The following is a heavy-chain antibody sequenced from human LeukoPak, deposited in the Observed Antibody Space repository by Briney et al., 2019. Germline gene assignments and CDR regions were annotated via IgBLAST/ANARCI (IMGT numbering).Heavy chain of an antibody. V-gene: IGHV3-23*01. D-gene: IGHD4-17*01. CDR1: GFTFSSYA. J-gene: IGHJ4*02. CDR2: ISGSGGST. CDR3: ANFPSPRGDYDKTDY. Sequence: GGSLRLSCAASGFTFSSYAMSWVRQAPGKGLDWVSAISGSGGSTYYADSVKGRFTISRDNSKNTLYLQMNSLRAEDTAVYYCANFPSPRGDYDKTDYWGQGTLVTVSS.